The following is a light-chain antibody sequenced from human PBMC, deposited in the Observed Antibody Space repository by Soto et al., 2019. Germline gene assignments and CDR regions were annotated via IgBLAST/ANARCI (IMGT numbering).Light chain of an antibody. V-gene: IGLV2-8*01. CDR2: EVN. CDR3: SSYAGSNNVI. CDR1: SSDVGGYNY. Sequence: QSVLTQPPCASGSHGQSVTISCTGTSSDVGGYNYVSWYQHHPGKAPKVMIYEVNKRPSGVPDRFSGSKSGNTASLTVSGLQAEDEADYYCSSYAGSNNVIFGGGTKVTVL. J-gene: IGLJ2*01.